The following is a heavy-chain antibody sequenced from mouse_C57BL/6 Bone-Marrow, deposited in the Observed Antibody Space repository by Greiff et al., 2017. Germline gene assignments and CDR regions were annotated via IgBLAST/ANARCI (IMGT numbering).Heavy chain of an antibody. CDR2: ISSGGSYT. V-gene: IGHV5-6*01. Sequence: EVKLVESGGDLVKPGGSLKLSCAASGFTFSSYGMSWVRQTPDKRLEWVATISSGGSYTYYPDSVKGRFTISRDNAKNTLYLQMSSLKSEDTAMYYCARPLYSNEQGCAYWGQGTLVTVSA. D-gene: IGHD2-5*01. J-gene: IGHJ3*01. CDR3: ARPLYSNEQGCAY. CDR1: GFTFSSYG.